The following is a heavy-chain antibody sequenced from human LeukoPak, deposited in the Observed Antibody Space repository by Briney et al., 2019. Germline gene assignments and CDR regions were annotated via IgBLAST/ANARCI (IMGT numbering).Heavy chain of an antibody. V-gene: IGHV1-69*01. D-gene: IGHD2-15*01. CDR3: ARSSCSGGSCYIYYYYYGMDV. CDR1: GGTFSSYA. Sequence: GAPVKVSCKASGGTFSSYAISWVRQAPGQGLEWMGGIIPIFGTANYAQKFQGRVTITADESTSTAYMELSSLRSEDTAVYYCARSSCSGGSCYIYYYYYGMDVWGQGTTVTVSS. J-gene: IGHJ6*02. CDR2: IIPIFGTA.